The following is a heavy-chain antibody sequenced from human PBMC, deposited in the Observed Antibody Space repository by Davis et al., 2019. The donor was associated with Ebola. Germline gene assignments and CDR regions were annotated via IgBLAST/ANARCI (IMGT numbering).Heavy chain of an antibody. CDR1: GFTFSSYA. CDR2: ISYDGSNK. J-gene: IGHJ5*02. CDR3: ARDGGLRGGFDP. V-gene: IGHV3-30-3*01. D-gene: IGHD3-10*01. Sequence: GESLKISCAASGFTFSSYAMHWVRQAPGKGLEWVAVISYDGSNKYYADSVKGRFTISRDNSKNTLYLQMNSLRAEDTAVYYCARDGGLRGGFDPWGQGTLVTVSS.